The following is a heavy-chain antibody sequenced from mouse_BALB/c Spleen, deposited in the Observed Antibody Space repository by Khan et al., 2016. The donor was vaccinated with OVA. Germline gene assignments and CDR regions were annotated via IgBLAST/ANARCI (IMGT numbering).Heavy chain of an antibody. Sequence: VQLKESGPGLVKPSQSLSLTCTVTGYSITSDYAWDWIRQFPGNKLEWMGYISYGGSTSYNPSLKIRISITRDTSKNQFFLQLNSVTTEDTATDYCARKNYYGYAMDYWGQGTSVTVSA. V-gene: IGHV3-2*02. J-gene: IGHJ4*01. D-gene: IGHD1-1*01. CDR1: GYSITSDYA. CDR2: ISYGGST. CDR3: ARKNYYGYAMDY.